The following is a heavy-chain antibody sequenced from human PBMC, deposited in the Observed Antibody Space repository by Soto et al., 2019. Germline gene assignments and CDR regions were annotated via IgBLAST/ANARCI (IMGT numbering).Heavy chain of an antibody. V-gene: IGHV1-69*12. D-gene: IGHD3-22*01. CDR1: GGTFSSYA. CDR3: ERSSGGYYPGDY. CDR2: IIPIFGTA. Sequence: QVQLVQSGAEVKKPGSSVKVSCKASGGTFSSYAISWVRQAPGQGLEWMGGIIPIFGTANYAQKFQGSVTITADESTSTAYMELSSLRSEDRGVYYCERSSGGYYPGDYWGQGTRVIVSS. J-gene: IGHJ4*02.